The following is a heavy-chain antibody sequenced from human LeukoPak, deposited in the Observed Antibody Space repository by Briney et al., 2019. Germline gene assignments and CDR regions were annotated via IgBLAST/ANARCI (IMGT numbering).Heavy chain of an antibody. CDR3: ARDRSVTKMGNWFDP. CDR1: GFTFSSYG. CDR2: IWYDGSNK. Sequence: PGGSLRLSWAASGFTFSSYGMHWVRQAPGKGLEWVAVIWYDGSNKYYADSVKGRFTISRDNSKNTLYLQTNSLRAEDTAVYYCARDRSVTKMGNWFDPWGQGTLVTVSS. V-gene: IGHV3-33*01. J-gene: IGHJ5*02. D-gene: IGHD4-17*01.